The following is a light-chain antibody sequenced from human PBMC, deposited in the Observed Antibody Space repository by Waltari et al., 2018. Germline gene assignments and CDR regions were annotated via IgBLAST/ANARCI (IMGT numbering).Light chain of an antibody. J-gene: IGKJ1*01. CDR2: AAS. CDR3: QQANSFPRT. V-gene: IGKV1-12*01. CDR1: QSINNW. Sequence: DIQMTQSPSSVSASVGDRVNITCRPSQSINNWLAWYQQKPGKAPQLLISAASNLQSGVPSRFSGSRSGTDYTLTINSLQPEDSATYFCQQANSFPRTFGRGTKVEIK.